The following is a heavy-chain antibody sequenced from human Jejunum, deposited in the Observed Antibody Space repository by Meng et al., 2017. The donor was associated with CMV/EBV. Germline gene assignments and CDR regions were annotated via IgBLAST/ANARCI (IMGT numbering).Heavy chain of an antibody. J-gene: IGHJ4*02. Sequence: CAASGFKFISHWMHWVRQVPGKGLVWVSCIPSGGGERRYADSVKGRFTISRGDNTVYLQMDSLRVEDTGIYYCANPNYYDSNGAYWGQGTLVTVSS. CDR1: GFKFISHW. V-gene: IGHV3-74*01. CDR3: ANPNYYDSNGAY. CDR2: IPSGGGER. D-gene: IGHD3-22*01.